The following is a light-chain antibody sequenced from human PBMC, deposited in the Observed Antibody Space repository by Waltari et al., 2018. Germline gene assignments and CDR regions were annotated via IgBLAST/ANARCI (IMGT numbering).Light chain of an antibody. V-gene: IGKV3-20*01. CDR3: QQYGYSPLVT. Sequence: EIVLTQSPGSLSSSPGERATTTCRASQTVNSKYLTWDQQRTFQDPRLLIYSASNRASGIPDRFSGSGSGTDFTLTISRLEPEDFAVYYCQQYGYSPLVTFGGGTKVEIK. CDR1: QTVNSKY. J-gene: IGKJ4*01. CDR2: SAS.